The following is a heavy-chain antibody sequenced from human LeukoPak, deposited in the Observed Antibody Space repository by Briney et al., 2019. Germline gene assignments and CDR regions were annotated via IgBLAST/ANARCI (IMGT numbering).Heavy chain of an antibody. Sequence: SVKVSCKASGGTFSSYAISWVRQAPGQGPEWMGRIIPIFGIANYAQKFQGRVTITADKSTSTAYMELSSLRSEDTAVYYCAGAYGGNSGYYFDYWGQGTLVTVSS. CDR2: IIPIFGIA. J-gene: IGHJ4*02. CDR1: GGTFSSYA. D-gene: IGHD4-23*01. CDR3: AGAYGGNSGYYFDY. V-gene: IGHV1-69*04.